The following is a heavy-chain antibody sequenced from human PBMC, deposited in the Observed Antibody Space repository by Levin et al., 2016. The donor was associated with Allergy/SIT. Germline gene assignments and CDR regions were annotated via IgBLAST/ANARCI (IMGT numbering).Heavy chain of an antibody. D-gene: IGHD3-22*01. Sequence: WIRQPPGKGLEWVSYISSSGSYTTYADSVKGRFTISRGNAWNSLYLEMDSLTAADTAVYYCARDRYYDNSGLYYFDVWGQGTLVTVSS. CDR3: ARDRYYDNSGLYYFDV. CDR2: ISSSGSYT. V-gene: IGHV3-11*06. J-gene: IGHJ4*02.